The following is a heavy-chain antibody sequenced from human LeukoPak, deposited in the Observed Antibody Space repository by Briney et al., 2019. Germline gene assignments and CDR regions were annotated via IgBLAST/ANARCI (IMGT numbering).Heavy chain of an antibody. CDR2: IYYSGST. Sequence: SETLSLTCTVSGVSISSYYWSWIRQPPGKGLEWIGYIYYSGSTNYNPSLKSRVTISVDTSKRQYSLKLSSVTAADTAVYYCARRLVVVSFYFYYWGQGTLVTVSS. D-gene: IGHD2-15*01. V-gene: IGHV4-59*08. J-gene: IGHJ4*02. CDR1: GVSISSYY. CDR3: ARRLVVVSFYFYY.